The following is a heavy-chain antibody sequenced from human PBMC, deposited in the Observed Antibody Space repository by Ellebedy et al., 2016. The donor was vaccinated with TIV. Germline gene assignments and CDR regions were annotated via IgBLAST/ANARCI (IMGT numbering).Heavy chain of an antibody. Sequence: GESLKISCAASGFTFSSYGMHWVRQAPGKGLEWVAVISYDGSNKYYADSVKGRFTISRDNSKNTLYLQMNSLRAEDTAVYYCANPGVTIFGVVINFDYWGQGTLVTVSS. D-gene: IGHD3-3*01. J-gene: IGHJ4*02. V-gene: IGHV3-30*18. CDR2: ISYDGSNK. CDR3: ANPGVTIFGVVINFDY. CDR1: GFTFSSYG.